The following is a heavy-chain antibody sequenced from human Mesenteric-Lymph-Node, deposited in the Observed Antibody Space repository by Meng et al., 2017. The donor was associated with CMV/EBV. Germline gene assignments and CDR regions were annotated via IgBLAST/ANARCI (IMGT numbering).Heavy chain of an antibody. J-gene: IGHJ4*02. CDR1: GFSLSTTGVG. CDR3: AHLFRSGYDY. V-gene: IGHV2-5*02. Sequence: CPFSGFSLSTTGVGVGWIRPPPGKALEWLALIYWDDDKRYSPSLKSRLTITKDTSKNQVVLTMASVDPVDTATYYCAHLFRSGYDYWGQGTLVTVSS. CDR2: IYWDDDK. D-gene: IGHD5-12*01.